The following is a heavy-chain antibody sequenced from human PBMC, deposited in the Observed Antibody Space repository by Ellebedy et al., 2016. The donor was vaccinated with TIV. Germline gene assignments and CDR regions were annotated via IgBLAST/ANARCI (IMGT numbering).Heavy chain of an antibody. CDR3: ARSSSPTHGGYSYGYGY. CDR2: IIPILGIA. J-gene: IGHJ4*02. CDR1: GGTFSSYA. V-gene: IGHV1-69*04. Sequence: SVKVSXXASGGTFSSYAISWVRQAPGQGLEWMGRIIPILGIANYAQKFQGRVTITADKSTSTAYMELSSLRSEDTAVYYCARSSSPTHGGYSYGYGYWGQGTLVTVSS. D-gene: IGHD5-18*01.